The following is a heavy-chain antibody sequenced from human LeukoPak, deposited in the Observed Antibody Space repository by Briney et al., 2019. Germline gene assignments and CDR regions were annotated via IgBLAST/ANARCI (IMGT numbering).Heavy chain of an antibody. J-gene: IGHJ5*02. CDR3: ARLWVRGVINWFDP. Sequence: SETLSLTCTVSGGSISSYYCSWIRKPPGKGLEWMGYIYYSGSTSYNPSLKSRVHISVHTSKNQFSLKLSSVTAADTAVYYSARLWVRGVINWFDPSGQGTLVTVSS. D-gene: IGHD3-10*01. V-gene: IGHV4-59*08. CDR2: IYYSGST. CDR1: GGSISSYY.